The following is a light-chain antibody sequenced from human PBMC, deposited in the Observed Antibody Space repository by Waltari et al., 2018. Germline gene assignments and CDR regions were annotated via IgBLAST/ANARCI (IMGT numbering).Light chain of an antibody. CDR2: GAS. CDR3: LQRSDWPYS. Sequence: EIVMTQSQATLSLSQGERAPISCRASQSVSSNLAWYQQKPGQAPRLIIYGASSRATGIPDRFSGSGSGTDFTLTISSLEPEDVGIYYCLQRSDWPYSFGQGTKVEIK. CDR1: QSVSSN. J-gene: IGKJ2*03. V-gene: IGKV3D-15*01.